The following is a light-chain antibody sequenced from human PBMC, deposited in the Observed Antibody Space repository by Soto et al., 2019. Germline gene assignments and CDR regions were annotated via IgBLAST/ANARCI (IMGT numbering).Light chain of an antibody. CDR1: QSVSSW. CDR3: QQYENYWT. CDR2: DAS. Sequence: DIQMTHSPSTLSASVGDTVTVTCRASQSVSSWLAWYQHKPGEAPKLLIYDASNLDSGVPSRFSGSGSGTEFSLTISNLQPDDCATYYCQQYENYWTFGQGTKVDIK. V-gene: IGKV1-5*01. J-gene: IGKJ1*01.